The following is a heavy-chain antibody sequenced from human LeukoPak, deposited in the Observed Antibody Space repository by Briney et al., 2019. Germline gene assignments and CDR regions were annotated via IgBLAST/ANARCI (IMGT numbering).Heavy chain of an antibody. CDR1: GYTFTSYD. D-gene: IGHD3-10*01. Sequence: ASVKVSCKASGYTFTSYDINWVRQATGQGLEWMGWMNPNSGNTGYAQKFQGRVTITRNTSISTAYMELSSLRSEDTAVYYCARGPRGYYGSGSYYNYYYYYYMDVWGKGTTVTVSS. CDR2: MNPNSGNT. CDR3: ARGPRGYYGSGSYYNYYYYYYMDV. J-gene: IGHJ6*03. V-gene: IGHV1-8*01.